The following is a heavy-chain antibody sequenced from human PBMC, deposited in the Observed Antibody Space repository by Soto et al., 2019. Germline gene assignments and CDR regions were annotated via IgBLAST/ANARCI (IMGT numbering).Heavy chain of an antibody. D-gene: IGHD3-22*01. CDR3: ARDFFDSSDYTTNWFDP. CDR2: IHHTGNA. V-gene: IGHV4-39*01. Sequence: SETLSLTCSVSGDSISNSRFYWAWIRQPPGEGLEWIGSIHHTGNAYYNPSLKSRVTISVDTSKNQFSLKLTSVTAADAALYYCARDFFDSSDYTTNWFDPWGQGTLVTVS. J-gene: IGHJ5*02. CDR1: GDSISNSRFY.